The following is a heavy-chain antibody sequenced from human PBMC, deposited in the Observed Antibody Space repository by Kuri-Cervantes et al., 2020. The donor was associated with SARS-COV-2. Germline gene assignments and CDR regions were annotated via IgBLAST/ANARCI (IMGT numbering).Heavy chain of an antibody. V-gene: IGHV1-18*01. Sequence: ASVKVSCKASGYTFTSYGISWVRQAPGQGLEWMGWISAYNGNTNYAQKLQGRVTMTTDTSTSTAYMELRSLRSDDTAVYYCARDGVAAAGYGNPYYYYYMDVWGKGTTVTVSS. CDR3: ARDGVAAAGYGNPYYYYYMDV. CDR2: ISAYNGNT. D-gene: IGHD6-13*01. J-gene: IGHJ6*03. CDR1: GYTFTSYG.